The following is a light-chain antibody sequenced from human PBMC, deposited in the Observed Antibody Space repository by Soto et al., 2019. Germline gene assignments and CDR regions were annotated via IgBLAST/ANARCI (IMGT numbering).Light chain of an antibody. Sequence: ILMTQSPATLSVSPGERATLSCRASQSVSNNLAWYQQKPGQAPRLLIYDASTRATGIPARFSGSGSGTEFXLTXXGXQSEDFAVXXXXXYNNWPPWTFGQGTKVEIK. CDR1: QSVSNN. V-gene: IGKV3-15*01. CDR3: XXYNNWPPWT. CDR2: DAS. J-gene: IGKJ1*01.